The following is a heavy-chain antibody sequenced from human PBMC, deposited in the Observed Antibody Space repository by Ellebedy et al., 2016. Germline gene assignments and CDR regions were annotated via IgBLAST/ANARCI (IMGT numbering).Heavy chain of an antibody. CDR1: GFPFSSYS. V-gene: IGHV3-21*01. CDR2: ISSSSSYI. Sequence: GESLKISXAASGFPFSSYSMNWVRQAPGKGLEWVSSISSSSSYIYYADSVKGRFTISRDNAKNSLYLQMNSLRAEDTAVYYCAREAFYYDSSGYYYVDYYYGMDVWGQGTTVTVSS. CDR3: AREAFYYDSSGYYYVDYYYGMDV. D-gene: IGHD3-22*01. J-gene: IGHJ6*02.